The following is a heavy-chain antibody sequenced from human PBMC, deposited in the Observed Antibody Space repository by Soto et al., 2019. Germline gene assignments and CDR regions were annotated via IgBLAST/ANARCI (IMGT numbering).Heavy chain of an antibody. CDR1: GFTISSYS. CDR2: ISTSSSTK. J-gene: IGHJ5*02. CDR3: ARPVYCSSSTCYNWFDP. Sequence: EVQLVESGGGLVQPGGSLRLSCAASGFTISSYSMNWVRQAPGKGLEWVSCISTSSSTKYYADSVKGRFTISRDTAKNSLSLQMNSLRAEDTAVYYCARPVYCSSSTCYNWFDPWGQGTLVTVSS. D-gene: IGHD2-2*01. V-gene: IGHV3-48*01.